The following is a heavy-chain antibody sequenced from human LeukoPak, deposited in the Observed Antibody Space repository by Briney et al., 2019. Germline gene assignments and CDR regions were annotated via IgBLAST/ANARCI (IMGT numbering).Heavy chain of an antibody. CDR2: IYPGDSDT. D-gene: IGHD2-15*01. J-gene: IGHJ4*02. CDR1: GYSFTSYW. CDR3: ARPVCSGGSCYSVYFDY. Sequence: GESLKISCKVSGYSFTSYWIGWVRQMLGKGLEWTGIIYPGDSDTSYSPSFQGQVTISAGKSIGTAYLQWRSLKASDTAMYYCARPVCSGGSCYSVYFDYWGQGTLVSVSS. V-gene: IGHV5-51*01.